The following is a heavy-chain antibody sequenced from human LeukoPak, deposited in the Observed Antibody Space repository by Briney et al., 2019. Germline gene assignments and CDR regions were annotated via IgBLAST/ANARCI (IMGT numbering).Heavy chain of an antibody. Sequence: GGSLRLSCAASRFTFSSYGMSWVRRAPGKGLEWVSAISPSGDNTYYADSMKGRFTISRDNSRNTLYLQVNTLRAADTALYYCAKTDCTSTSCYIGWFDPWGQGTLVTVSS. J-gene: IGHJ5*02. V-gene: IGHV3-23*01. CDR3: AKTDCTSTSCYIGWFDP. D-gene: IGHD2-2*02. CDR1: RFTFSSYG. CDR2: ISPSGDNT.